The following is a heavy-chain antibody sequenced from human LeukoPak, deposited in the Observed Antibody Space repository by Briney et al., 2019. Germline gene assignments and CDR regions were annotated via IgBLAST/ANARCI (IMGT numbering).Heavy chain of an antibody. CDR3: ARGRALRWYYYDSSGPYYFDY. D-gene: IGHD3-22*01. V-gene: IGHV4-59*01. CDR1: GGSISSYY. CDR2: IYYSGST. Sequence: SETLSLTCTVSGGSISSYYWSWIRQPPGKGLEWIGYIYYSGSTNYNPSLKSRVTISVDTSKIQFSLKLSSVTAADTAVYYCARGRALRWYYYDSSGPYYFDYWGQGTLVTVSS. J-gene: IGHJ4*02.